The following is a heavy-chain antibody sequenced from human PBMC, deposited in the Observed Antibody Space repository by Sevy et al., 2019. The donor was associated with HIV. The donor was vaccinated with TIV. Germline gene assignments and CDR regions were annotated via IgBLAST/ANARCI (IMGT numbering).Heavy chain of an antibody. D-gene: IGHD2-2*01. J-gene: IGHJ6*03. V-gene: IGHV3-7*03. CDR3: ARDSKNIVVVPAATRNYYYSYYMDV. CDR1: GFTFSSYW. CDR2: IKQDGSER. Sequence: GGFLRLSCAASGFTFSSYWMSWVRQAPGKGLEWVANIKQDGSERYYEDSVKGRFTIYRDNTKNSLYLQMNSLRVEDTAVYYCARDSKNIVVVPAATRNYYYSYYMDVWGKGTTVTVSS.